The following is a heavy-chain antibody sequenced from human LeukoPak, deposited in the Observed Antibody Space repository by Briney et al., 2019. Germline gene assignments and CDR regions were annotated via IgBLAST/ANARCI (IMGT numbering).Heavy chain of an antibody. Sequence: GGSLRLSCAASGFTFSSYAMHWVRQAPGKGLEWVAVISYDGSNKYYADSMKGRFTISRDNSKNTLYLQMNSLRAEDTAVYYCARDRTTVTTFSSGMDVWGQGTTVTVSS. D-gene: IGHD4-17*01. V-gene: IGHV3-30*04. CDR2: ISYDGSNK. CDR1: GFTFSSYA. J-gene: IGHJ6*02. CDR3: ARDRTTVTTFSSGMDV.